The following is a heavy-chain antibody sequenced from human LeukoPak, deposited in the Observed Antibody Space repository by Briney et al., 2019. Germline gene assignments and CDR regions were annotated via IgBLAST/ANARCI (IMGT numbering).Heavy chain of an antibody. CDR3: ARGIERVNWFDP. J-gene: IGHJ5*02. D-gene: IGHD6-25*01. CDR1: GGSTTSFY. Sequence: SETLSLTCTVSGGSTTSFYWSWIRQPPGKGLEWIGYIYYSGSTNYNPPLKSRVTISVDTSKNQFSLKLSSVTAADTAVYYCARGIERVNWFDPWGQGTLVTVPS. V-gene: IGHV4-59*12. CDR2: IYYSGST.